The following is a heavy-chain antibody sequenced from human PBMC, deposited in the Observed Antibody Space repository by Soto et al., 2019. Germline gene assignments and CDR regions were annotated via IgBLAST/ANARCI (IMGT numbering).Heavy chain of an antibody. CDR3: AKGTYYDFWSGYLRDWYFDL. D-gene: IGHD3-3*01. J-gene: IGHJ2*01. CDR2: ISGSGGST. V-gene: IGHV3-23*01. CDR1: GFTFSSYA. Sequence: GSLRLSCAASGFTFSSYAMSWVRQAPGKGLEWVPAISGSGGSTYYADSVKGRFTISRDNSKNTLYLQMNSLRAEDTAVYYCAKGTYYDFWSGYLRDWYFDLWGRGTLVTVSS.